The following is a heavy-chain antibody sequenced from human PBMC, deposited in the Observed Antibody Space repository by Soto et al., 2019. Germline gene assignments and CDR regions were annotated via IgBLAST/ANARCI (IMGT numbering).Heavy chain of an antibody. CDR3: ARDPQKLPHPPRYFDY. V-gene: IGHV4-59*01. D-gene: IGHD3-10*01. CDR2: IFYSGST. J-gene: IGHJ4*02. CDR1: GGSISSYY. Sequence: SETLSLTCTVSGGSISSYYWIWIRQPPGKGPEWIGNIFYSGSTNYNPSLKSRVTISVDTSKNQFSLKLSSVTAADTAVYYCARDPQKLPHPPRYFDYWGQGTLVTVSS.